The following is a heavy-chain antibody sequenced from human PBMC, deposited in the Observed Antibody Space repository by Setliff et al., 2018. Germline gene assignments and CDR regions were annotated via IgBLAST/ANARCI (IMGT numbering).Heavy chain of an antibody. J-gene: IGHJ4*02. V-gene: IGHV1-69*05. Sequence: GASVKVSCKASGGTFSSYGISWVRQAPGQGLEWMGGTIPIFGTTNYAQKFQGRVTIITDESTSTAYMELSSLTSADTAVYYCARERYFDYWGQGTLVTVSS. CDR2: TIPIFGTT. CDR3: ARERYFDY. CDR1: GGTFSSYG.